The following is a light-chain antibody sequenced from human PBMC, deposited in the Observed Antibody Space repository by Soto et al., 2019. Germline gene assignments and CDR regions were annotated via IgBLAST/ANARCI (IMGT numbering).Light chain of an antibody. V-gene: IGLV1-44*01. CDR1: SSNLGSNT. CDR3: AAWDDSLNGRV. J-gene: IGLJ1*01. Sequence: QPVLTQPPSASGTPGQRVTISCSGSSSNLGSNTVNWYQQLPGTAPKLLIYSNNQRPSGVPDRFSGSKSGTSASLAISGLQSEDEADYYCAAWDDSLNGRVFGTGTKLTVL. CDR2: SNN.